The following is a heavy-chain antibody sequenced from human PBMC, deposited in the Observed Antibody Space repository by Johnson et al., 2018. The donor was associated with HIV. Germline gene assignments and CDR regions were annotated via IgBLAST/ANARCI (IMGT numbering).Heavy chain of an antibody. Sequence: QVQLVESGGGVVQPGRSLRLSCAASGFTFSSYDIHWVRQAPGKGLEWVAGTSYDGSNKYYADSVKGRFTISRDTSKNTLYLQLNSLRAEDTAVFYCAKHLSTLVDAFDIWGQGTMVTVSS. V-gene: IGHV3-30*04. CDR1: GFTFSSYD. D-gene: IGHD3-16*01. CDR3: AKHLSTLVDAFDI. CDR2: TSYDGSNK. J-gene: IGHJ3*02.